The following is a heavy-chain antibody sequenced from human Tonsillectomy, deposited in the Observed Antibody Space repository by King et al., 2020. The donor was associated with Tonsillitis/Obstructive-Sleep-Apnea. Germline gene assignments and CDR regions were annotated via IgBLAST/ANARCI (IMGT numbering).Heavy chain of an antibody. J-gene: IGHJ4*02. CDR3: ARGGILSAGAPDF. D-gene: IGHD6-13*01. Sequence: VQLVEFGVEVKKPGESLRISCKGSGYSVTSYGISWVRQMPGKGLEWMGMIDPSDSLSNYSPSFQGHVTISADKSISTAYLQWSSLKASDTAMYYCARGGILSAGAPDFWGQGTLVTVSS. V-gene: IGHV5-10-1*01. CDR2: IDPSDSLS. CDR1: GYSVTSYG.